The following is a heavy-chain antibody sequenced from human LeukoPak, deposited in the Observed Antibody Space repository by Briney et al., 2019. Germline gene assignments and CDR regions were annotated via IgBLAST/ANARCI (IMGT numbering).Heavy chain of an antibody. Sequence: PSQTLSLTCTVSGGSISSGGYYWSWIRQHPGKGLEWIGYIYYSGSTNYNPSLKSRVTISVDTPKNQFSLKLSSVTAADTAVYYCARHDAPGGPNYYYYGMDVWGQGTTVTVSS. CDR1: GGSISSGGYY. CDR3: ARHDAPGGPNYYYYGMDV. J-gene: IGHJ6*02. V-gene: IGHV4-31*03. D-gene: IGHD2-8*02. CDR2: IYYSGST.